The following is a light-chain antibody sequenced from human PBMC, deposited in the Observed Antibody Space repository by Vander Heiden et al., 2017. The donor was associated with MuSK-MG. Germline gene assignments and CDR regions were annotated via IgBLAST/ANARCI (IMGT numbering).Light chain of an antibody. J-gene: IGLJ3*02. CDR2: LEGSGNY. Sequence: QPVLPHSSSASASLGSSFTLTCTLTSGHSTYIIAWHQQQPGKAPRYLMKLEGSGNYNKGSGVPDRFSGSSSGADRYLTISNVQSEDEADYYCETWDSSTWVFGGGTKLTVL. V-gene: IGLV4-60*03. CDR1: SGHSTYI. CDR3: ETWDSSTWV.